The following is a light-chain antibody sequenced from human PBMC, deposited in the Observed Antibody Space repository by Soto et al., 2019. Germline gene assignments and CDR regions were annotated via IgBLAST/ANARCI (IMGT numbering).Light chain of an antibody. V-gene: IGKV3-20*01. J-gene: IGKJ2*01. Sequence: EIVLTQSPGTLSLSPGERATLSCRASQSVSSSYLAWYQQKPGQAPRLLIYGASGRATGIPDRFSGSGSGTDFTLTIIRLEPEECAVYYCQQYGSSPMYTFGQGTKLEIK. CDR2: GAS. CDR3: QQYGSSPMYT. CDR1: QSVSSSY.